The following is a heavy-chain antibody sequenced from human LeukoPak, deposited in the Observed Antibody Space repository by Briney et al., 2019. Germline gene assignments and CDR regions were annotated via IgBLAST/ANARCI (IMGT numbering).Heavy chain of an antibody. V-gene: IGHV3-74*01. CDR2: INSDGTST. D-gene: IGHD4-17*01. CDR1: GFSFSSDW. Sequence: GGSLRLSCAASGFSFSSDWMHWVRQVPGEGLVWVSRINSDGTSTAYADSVKGRFTISRDNAKNTLYLQMNSLRAEDTAVYYCANLGNDYGDRGDYWGQGTLVTVSS. J-gene: IGHJ4*02. CDR3: ANLGNDYGDRGDY.